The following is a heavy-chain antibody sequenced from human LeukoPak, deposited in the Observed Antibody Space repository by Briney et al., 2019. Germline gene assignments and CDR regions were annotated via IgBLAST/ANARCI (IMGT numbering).Heavy chain of an antibody. Sequence: ASVKVSCKVVGTSFTNYGITWVRQAPGQGLEWMAWISAHNGDTNVAQNFQGRVTMTTDTSTSTAYMELRSLRSDDTAMYYCARGEYPNDYWGQGTLVTDSS. CDR3: ARGEYPNDY. D-gene: IGHD2/OR15-2a*01. J-gene: IGHJ4*02. CDR2: ISAHNGDT. CDR1: GTSFTNYG. V-gene: IGHV1-18*01.